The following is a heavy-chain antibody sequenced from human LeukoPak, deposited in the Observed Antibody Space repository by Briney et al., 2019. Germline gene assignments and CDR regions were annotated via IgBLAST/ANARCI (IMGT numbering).Heavy chain of an antibody. CDR3: ALGRYYFYYMDV. CDR2: ISGSGTTI. V-gene: IGHV3-11*01. J-gene: IGHJ6*03. CDR1: GFTFSDYY. Sequence: GGSLRLSCAASGFTFSDYYMNWIRQAPGKGRECVSYISGSGTTIYYADSLKGRFTISRDNAKNSLYLQMNSLRVEDTAVYYCALGRYYFYYMDVWGKGTTVTVSS.